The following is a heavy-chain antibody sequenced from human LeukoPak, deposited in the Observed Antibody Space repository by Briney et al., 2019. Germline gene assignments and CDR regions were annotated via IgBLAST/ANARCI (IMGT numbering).Heavy chain of an antibody. Sequence: GESLKISCKGSGYSFTSYWIGWVRQMPGKGLEWMGIIYPGDSDTRYSPSFQGQVTISADKSISTAYLQWSSLKASETAMSYSAGSAAGSYYSFDYWGQGTLVTVSS. CDR2: IYPGDSDT. J-gene: IGHJ4*02. D-gene: IGHD1-26*01. CDR3: AGSAAGSYYSFDY. CDR1: GYSFTSYW. V-gene: IGHV5-51*01.